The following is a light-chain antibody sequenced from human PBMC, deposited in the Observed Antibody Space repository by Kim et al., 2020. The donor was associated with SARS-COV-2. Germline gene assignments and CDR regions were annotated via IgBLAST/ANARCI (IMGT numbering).Light chain of an antibody. Sequence: SYELTQPPSVSVSPGQTASITCSGDKLGDKYACWYQQEPGQSPVLVIYQDSKRPSGIPERFSGSNSGNTATLTISGTQAMDEADYYCQAWDSSTHVVFGG. CDR3: QAWDSSTHVV. J-gene: IGLJ2*01. CDR1: KLGDKY. CDR2: QDS. V-gene: IGLV3-1*01.